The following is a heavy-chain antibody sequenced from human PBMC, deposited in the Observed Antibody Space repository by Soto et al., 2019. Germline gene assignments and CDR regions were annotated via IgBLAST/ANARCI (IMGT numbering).Heavy chain of an antibody. Sequence: ASVKVSCKASGYTFTKYDINCVLQATLQGLEWMGWMNPNSGNTGYAQKFQGRVTMTRNTSISTAYMELSSLRSEDTAVYYCARGEDGYNTLDYWGQGTLVTVSS. J-gene: IGHJ4*02. CDR3: ARGEDGYNTLDY. CDR1: GYTFTKYD. D-gene: IGHD5-12*01. V-gene: IGHV1-8*01. CDR2: MNPNSGNT.